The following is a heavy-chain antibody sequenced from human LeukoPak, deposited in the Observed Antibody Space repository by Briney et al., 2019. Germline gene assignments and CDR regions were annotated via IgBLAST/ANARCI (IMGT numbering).Heavy chain of an antibody. CDR3: ARYDAAPGYNWFDP. CDR1: GCTFTSYG. J-gene: IGHJ5*02. V-gene: IGHV1-18*01. D-gene: IGHD6-13*01. CDR2: ISAYNGNT. Sequence: ASVKVSCKASGCTFTSYGISWVRQAPGQGLEWMGWISAYNGNTNYAQKLQGRVTMTTDTSTSTAYMELRSLRSDDTAVYYCARYDAAPGYNWFDPWGQGTLVTVSS.